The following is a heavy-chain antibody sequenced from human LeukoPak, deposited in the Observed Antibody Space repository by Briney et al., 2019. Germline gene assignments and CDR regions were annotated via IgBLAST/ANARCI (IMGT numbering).Heavy chain of an antibody. CDR3: ATEGTDGRGSFGWFDS. V-gene: IGHV3-7*01. J-gene: IGHJ5*01. Sequence: GGSLRLSCVTSGFTFTDYWMTWVRQAPGKGLEWVANIKEDGTVKYYVDSVKGRFSISRDNAKNSLYLQLNSLRVEDTAVYYCATEGTDGRGSFGWFDSWGQGTLVTVSS. CDR1: GFTFTDYW. D-gene: IGHD3-10*01. CDR2: IKEDGTVK.